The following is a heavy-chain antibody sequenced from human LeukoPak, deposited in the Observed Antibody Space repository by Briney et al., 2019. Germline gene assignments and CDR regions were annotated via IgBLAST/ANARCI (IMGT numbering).Heavy chain of an antibody. V-gene: IGHV1-2*02. D-gene: IGHD3-10*01. Sequence: ASVKASCKASGYSFTAFYIHWVRQAPGQGLEWMGWIHPRSGDTRYAQKFQGRVTMARDTSISTVYMDLSSLGSDDTAVYYCARDGEYGTGSYYRGSFDYWGQGTLVTVSS. CDR3: ARDGEYGTGSYYRGSFDY. J-gene: IGHJ4*02. CDR2: IHPRSGDT. CDR1: GYSFTAFY.